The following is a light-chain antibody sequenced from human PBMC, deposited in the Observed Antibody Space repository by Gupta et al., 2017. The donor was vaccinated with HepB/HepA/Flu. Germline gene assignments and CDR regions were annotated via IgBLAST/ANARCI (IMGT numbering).Light chain of an antibody. Sequence: QSALTQPASVSGSPGQSITISCTGTSSDVGSYNLVSWYQQNPAKVPKLIIYEVSQRPSGVSNRFSGSKSGNTASLTISVLQAEDEADYYCCSYAGTTTFVLFGGGTKLTVL. CDR2: EVS. J-gene: IGLJ2*01. V-gene: IGLV2-23*02. CDR3: CSYAGTTTFVL. CDR1: SSDVGSYNL.